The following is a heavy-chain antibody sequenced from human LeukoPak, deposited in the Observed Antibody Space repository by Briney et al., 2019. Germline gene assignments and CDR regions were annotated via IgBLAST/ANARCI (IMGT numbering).Heavy chain of an antibody. D-gene: IGHD1-26*01. CDR1: GFTFSSYS. J-gene: IGHJ4*02. Sequence: GGSLRLSCAASGFTFSSYSMSWVRQAPGKGLEWVATIKPDGRDTYYVDSVKGRFTISRDNAKKSLYLQMNSLRVEDTGVYYCASWGEGALDNWGQGTLVTVSS. CDR3: ASWGEGALDN. CDR2: IKPDGRDT. V-gene: IGHV3-7*01.